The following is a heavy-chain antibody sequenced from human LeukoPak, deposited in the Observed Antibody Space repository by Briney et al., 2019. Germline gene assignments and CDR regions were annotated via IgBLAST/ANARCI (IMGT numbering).Heavy chain of an antibody. Sequence: GGSLRLSCTASGLTFTFRSYWMHWVRQAPGEGLVWISRIDNDGSDTIYADSVKGRFTISRDNAKNTLYLQMNSLRAEDTAVYYCSRGGYHHGFDIWGQGTMVTVSS. J-gene: IGHJ3*02. CDR1: GLTFTFRSYW. D-gene: IGHD3-16*02. V-gene: IGHV3-74*01. CDR2: IDNDGSDT. CDR3: SRGGYHHGFDI.